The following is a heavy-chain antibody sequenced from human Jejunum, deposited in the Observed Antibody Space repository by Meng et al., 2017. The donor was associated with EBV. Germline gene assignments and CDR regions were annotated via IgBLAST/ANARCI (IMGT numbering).Heavy chain of an antibody. CDR2: VHFSGIT. CDR3: ARRTGDYVVGY. Sequence: QVQLQQGGAGLLRPTETLSLTCPVYGGSFSGYYWSWVRQPPGRGLEYIGEVHFSGITNYTPSLKSRVTMSVDASKNQFSLRLTSVTAADTAVYYCARRTGDYVVGYWGQGTLVTVSS. D-gene: IGHD2-8*02. CDR1: GGSFSGYY. V-gene: IGHV4-34*02. J-gene: IGHJ4*02.